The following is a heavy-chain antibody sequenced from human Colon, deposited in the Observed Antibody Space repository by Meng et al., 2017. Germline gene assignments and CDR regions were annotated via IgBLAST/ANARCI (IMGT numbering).Heavy chain of an antibody. Sequence: GGSLSLSCAASRFTFSSYAMSWVRQAPGKGLEWVSAISGSGGSTYYEDSVKCRFTISRDNSKNTLYLQMNSLRAEDTAVYYCAKMHPPYCGGDCYPFDYWGQGTLVTVSS. CDR3: AKMHPPYCGGDCYPFDY. J-gene: IGHJ4*02. V-gene: IGHV3-23*01. CDR2: ISGSGGST. D-gene: IGHD2-21*02. CDR1: RFTFSSYA.